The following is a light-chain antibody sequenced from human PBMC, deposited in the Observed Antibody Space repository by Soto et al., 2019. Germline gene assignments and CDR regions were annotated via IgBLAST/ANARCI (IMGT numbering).Light chain of an antibody. V-gene: IGLV3-21*04. CDR1: NIGSKS. J-gene: IGLJ2*01. CDR2: YDS. Sequence: SYELTQPPSVSVAPGKTARITCGGNNIGSKSVHWYQQKPGQAPVLVIYYDSDRPSGIPERFSGSNSGNTATLTISRVEAGDEADYYCQVWDFPVVFGGGTQLTVL. CDR3: QVWDFPVV.